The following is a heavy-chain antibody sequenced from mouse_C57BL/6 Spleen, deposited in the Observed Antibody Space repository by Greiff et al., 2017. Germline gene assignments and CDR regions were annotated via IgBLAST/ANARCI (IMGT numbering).Heavy chain of an antibody. J-gene: IGHJ4*01. D-gene: IGHD2-5*01. Sequence: VKLVESGPGLVAPSQSLSITCTVSGFSLTSYGLDWVRQSPGKGLEWLGVIWGVGSTNYNSALKSRLSISKDNSKSQVFLKMNSLQTDDTAMYYCASGRYSNYDYAMDYWGQGTSVTVSS. CDR1: GFSLTSYG. CDR3: ASGRYSNYDYAMDY. V-gene: IGHV2-6*01. CDR2: IWGVGST.